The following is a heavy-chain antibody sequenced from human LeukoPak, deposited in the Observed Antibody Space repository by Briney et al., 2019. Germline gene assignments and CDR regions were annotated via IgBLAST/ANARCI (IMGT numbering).Heavy chain of an antibody. D-gene: IGHD3-22*01. Sequence: QPGGSLRLSCVVSGFTFSTYNMNWVRQAPGKGLEWVSYISSSSDTIFYADSVRGRFTISRDNSKNTLYLQMNSLRAEDTAVYYCARDGSLSDSSGYYYADRYFQHWGQGTLVTVSS. J-gene: IGHJ1*01. V-gene: IGHV3-48*01. CDR2: ISSSSDTI. CDR3: ARDGSLSDSSGYYYADRYFQH. CDR1: GFTFSTYN.